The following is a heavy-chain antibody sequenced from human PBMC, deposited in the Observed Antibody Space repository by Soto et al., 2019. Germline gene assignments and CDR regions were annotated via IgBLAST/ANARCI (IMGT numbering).Heavy chain of an antibody. D-gene: IGHD3-22*01. CDR1: GFTFRNYA. J-gene: IGHJ4*02. Sequence: GGSLRLSCAASGFTFRNYAMSWVRQAPGKGLEWVSAISGSGGDTYYANSVRGRFTISRDYSKTTVNLQMNSLRAEDTAVYYCARGLYYYDSSGYYPEDYFDYWGQGTLVTVSS. CDR2: ISGSGGDT. CDR3: ARGLYYYDSSGYYPEDYFDY. V-gene: IGHV3-23*01.